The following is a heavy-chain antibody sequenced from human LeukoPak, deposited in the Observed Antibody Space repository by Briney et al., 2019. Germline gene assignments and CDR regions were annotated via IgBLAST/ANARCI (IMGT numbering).Heavy chain of an antibody. CDR1: GGSISSYY. CDR3: ARDLAGMDV. V-gene: IGHV4-59*12. D-gene: IGHD3-16*01. J-gene: IGHJ6*02. CDR2: IYYSGST. Sequence: SETLSLTCTVSGGSISSYYWSWIRQPPGKGLEWIGYIYYSGSTYYNPSLKNRITISVDTSKNQFSLQLSSVTAADTAVYYCARDLAGMDVWGQGTTVTVSS.